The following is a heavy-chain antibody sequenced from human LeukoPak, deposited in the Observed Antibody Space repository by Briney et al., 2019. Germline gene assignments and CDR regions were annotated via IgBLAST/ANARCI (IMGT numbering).Heavy chain of an antibody. D-gene: IGHD6-19*01. CDR3: AREDGSGWSVDLIDY. CDR1: GGSFSGYY. Sequence: PSETLSLTCAVYGGSFSGYYWSWIRQPPGKGLEWIGSVHYSGSTFYNPSLKSRVTISVDTSKSQFSLKLRSVTAADTAVYYCAREDGSGWSVDLIDYWGQGTLVTVSS. CDR2: VHYSGST. J-gene: IGHJ4*02. V-gene: IGHV4-34*01.